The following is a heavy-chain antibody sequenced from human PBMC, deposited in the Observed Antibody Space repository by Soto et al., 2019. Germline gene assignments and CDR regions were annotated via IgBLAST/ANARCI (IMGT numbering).Heavy chain of an antibody. J-gene: IGHJ4*02. Sequence: SQTLSLTCDISGDSVSSNSAAWNWIRQSPSRGLEWLGRTYYRAKWYNDYAVSVKSRIIINPDTSKNQFYLQLNSVTPEDTAVYYWASSTDKTMGVFDSGGQGTLVTVS. D-gene: IGHD5-18*01. CDR1: GDSVSSNSAA. CDR2: TYYRAKWYN. CDR3: ASSTDKTMGVFDS. V-gene: IGHV6-1*01.